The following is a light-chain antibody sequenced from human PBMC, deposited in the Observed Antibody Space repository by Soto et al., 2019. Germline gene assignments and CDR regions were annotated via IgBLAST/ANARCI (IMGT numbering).Light chain of an antibody. J-gene: IGKJ2*01. Sequence: IVLTQSPGTLSLSPGERAALSCRASQSISSSYLAWYQQKPGQAPRLLIYATSSRATGIPDRFSGRGSGPDFTLTISRLEPEDFAVYYCLKYGSSPYTFGQGTKLEIK. V-gene: IGKV3-20*01. CDR3: LKYGSSPYT. CDR1: QSISSSY. CDR2: ATS.